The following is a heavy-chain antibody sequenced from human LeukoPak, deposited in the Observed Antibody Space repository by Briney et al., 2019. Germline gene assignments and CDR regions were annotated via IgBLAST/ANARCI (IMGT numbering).Heavy chain of an antibody. D-gene: IGHD6-19*01. CDR2: VRYDGSNK. Sequence: GGSLRLSCAASGFTFSSYGMHWVRQAPGKGLEWVAFVRYDGSNKYYADSVKGRFTISRDNSKNTLYLQMNSLRAEDTAVYYCAKDSEQWLASDYFDYWGQGTLVTVSS. J-gene: IGHJ4*02. V-gene: IGHV3-30*02. CDR1: GFTFSSYG. CDR3: AKDSEQWLASDYFDY.